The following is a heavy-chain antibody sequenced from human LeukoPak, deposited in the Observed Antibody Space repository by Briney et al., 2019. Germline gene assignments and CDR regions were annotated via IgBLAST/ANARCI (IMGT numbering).Heavy chain of an antibody. J-gene: IGHJ4*02. Sequence: SSETLSLTCTVSGGSIISYYWSWIRQPPGKGLEWIGYIYYSGSTNYNPSLKSRVTISVETSKNQFSLKLSSVTAADTAVYYCARGYYDFWSGYYSGMGWDHWGQGTLVTVSS. D-gene: IGHD3-3*01. V-gene: IGHV4-59*01. CDR2: IYYSGST. CDR1: GGSIISYY. CDR3: ARGYYDFWSGYYSGMGWDH.